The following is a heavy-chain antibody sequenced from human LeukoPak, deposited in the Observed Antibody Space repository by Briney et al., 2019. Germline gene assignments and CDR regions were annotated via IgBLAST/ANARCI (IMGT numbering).Heavy chain of an antibody. CDR1: GFSLSTNGVG. Sequence: SGPTLVKPTQTLTLTCTFSGFSLSTNGVGVGWIRQPPGKALEWLALIYWDDDKRYSPSLKSRLTITKDTSKNQVVLTMTNMDPVDTATYYCAHTPDDSSGYAYPNWFDPWGQGTLVTVSS. CDR3: AHTPDDSSGYAYPNWFDP. V-gene: IGHV2-5*02. D-gene: IGHD3-22*01. J-gene: IGHJ5*02. CDR2: IYWDDDK.